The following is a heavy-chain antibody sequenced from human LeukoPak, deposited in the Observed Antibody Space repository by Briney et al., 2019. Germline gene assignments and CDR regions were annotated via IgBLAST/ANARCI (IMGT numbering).Heavy chain of an antibody. V-gene: IGHV4-39*01. CDR2: ISYTGST. CDR3: TRGYCSDSCSRVGYMDV. CDR1: GGSISSTNSY. Sequence: SETLSLTCTVSGGSISSTNSYWGWVRQPPGKGVEWIGSISYTGSTYNNLSLKSRVAISIDTSKKQFSLKLSSETAADSAVYYCTRGYCSDSCSRVGYMDVWGKGTTVTVSS. D-gene: IGHD2-15*01. J-gene: IGHJ6*03.